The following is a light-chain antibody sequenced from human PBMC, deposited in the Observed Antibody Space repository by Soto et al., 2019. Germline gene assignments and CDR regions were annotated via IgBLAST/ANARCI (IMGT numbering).Light chain of an antibody. CDR2: AAS. Sequence: DIQMTQSPSSLSASVGDRVTITCRASQSISTYLNWYQQKPGKAPKLLIYAASSLQSGVPSRFTGSGSGTDFTLTISSLQPEDFATHSCQQTYTYPTFGPGTKVDIK. CDR3: QQTYTYPT. J-gene: IGKJ3*01. CDR1: QSISTY. V-gene: IGKV1-39*01.